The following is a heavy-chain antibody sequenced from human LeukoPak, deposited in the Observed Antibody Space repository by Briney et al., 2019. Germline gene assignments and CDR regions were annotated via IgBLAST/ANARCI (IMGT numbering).Heavy chain of an antibody. CDR3: ARETCTNGVCYTSFDY. J-gene: IGHJ4*02. CDR2: IIPIFGTA. V-gene: IGHV1-69*13. CDR1: GYTFTSYG. D-gene: IGHD2-8*01. Sequence: SVKVSCKASGYTFTSYGIRWVRQAPGQGLEWMGGIIPIFGTANYARKFQGRVTITADESTSTAYMELSSLRSEDTAVYYCARETCTNGVCYTSFDYWGQGTLVTVSS.